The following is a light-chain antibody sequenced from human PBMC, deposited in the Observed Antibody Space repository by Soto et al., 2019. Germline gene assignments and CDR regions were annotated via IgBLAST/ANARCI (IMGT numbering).Light chain of an antibody. CDR2: GAS. CDR3: QQYNTWPPYT. J-gene: IGKJ2*01. Sequence: DIVMTQSPATLSVSPGERATLSCRASQSVSSNLAWYQQKPGQAPRLLIYGASTRATGIPARLSGSGSGTEFTLTNSGLQSEDFAVYYCQQYNTWPPYTVGQGTKLEIK. CDR1: QSVSSN. V-gene: IGKV3-15*01.